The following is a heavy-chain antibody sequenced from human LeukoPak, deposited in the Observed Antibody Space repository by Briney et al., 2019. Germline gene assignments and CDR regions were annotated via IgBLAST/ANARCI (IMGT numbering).Heavy chain of an antibody. CDR1: GGSISSGSYY. V-gene: IGHV4-61*02. Sequence: SETLSLTCTVSGGSISSGSYYWSWIRQPAGKGLEWIGRIYTSGSTNYNPSLKSRVTISVDTSKNQFSLKLSSVTAADTAVYYSARAGPYYGSGSYTYWGQGTLVTVSS. CDR2: IYTSGST. D-gene: IGHD3-10*01. CDR3: ARAGPYYGSGSYTY. J-gene: IGHJ4*02.